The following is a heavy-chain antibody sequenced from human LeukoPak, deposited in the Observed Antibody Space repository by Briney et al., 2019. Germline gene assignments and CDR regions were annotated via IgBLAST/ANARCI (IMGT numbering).Heavy chain of an antibody. Sequence: SVKVSCKASGGTFSSYAIGWVRQAPGQGLEWMGGIIPIFGTANYAQKFQGRVTITTDESTSTAYMELSSLRSEDTAVYYCARAPDYTYYMDVWGKGTTVTVSS. J-gene: IGHJ6*03. CDR1: GGTFSSYA. D-gene: IGHD3-3*01. V-gene: IGHV1-69*05. CDR2: IIPIFGTA. CDR3: ARAPDYTYYMDV.